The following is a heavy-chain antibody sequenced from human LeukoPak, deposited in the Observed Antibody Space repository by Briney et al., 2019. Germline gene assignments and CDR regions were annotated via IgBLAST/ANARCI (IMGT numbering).Heavy chain of an antibody. D-gene: IGHD4-17*01. J-gene: IGHJ4*02. CDR1: GGSISSYY. CDR3: ARATVTHSSEFDY. Sequence: PSETLSLTCTVSGGSISSYYWSWIRQPPGKGLEWIGYIYYSGSTNYNPSLKRRVTISVDTAKNQFCLKLSSVTAADTAVYYCARATVTHSSEFDYWGQGTLVTVSS. V-gene: IGHV4-59*01. CDR2: IYYSGST.